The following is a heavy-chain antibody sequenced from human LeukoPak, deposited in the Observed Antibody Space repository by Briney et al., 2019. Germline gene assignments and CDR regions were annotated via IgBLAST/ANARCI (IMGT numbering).Heavy chain of an antibody. D-gene: IGHD4-17*01. J-gene: IGHJ3*02. Sequence: PSETLSLTCAVYGGSFSSYYWSWIRQPPGKGLEWIGYIYYSGSTNYNPSLKSRVTISVDTSKNQFSLKLSSVTAADTAVYYCARTTVTTSDAFDIWGQGTMVTVSS. CDR2: IYYSGST. V-gene: IGHV4-59*01. CDR1: GGSFSSYY. CDR3: ARTTVTTSDAFDI.